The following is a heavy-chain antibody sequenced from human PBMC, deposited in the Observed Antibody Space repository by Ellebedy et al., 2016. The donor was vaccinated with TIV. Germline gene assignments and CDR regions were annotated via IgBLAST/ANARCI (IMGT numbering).Heavy chain of an antibody. Sequence: GESLKISCQASGYNFSNYWIGWVRQMPGKGLEWMGVIYAGDSETRYNPSFQGQVTISVDRSLSTAYLQWDSLKASDTAMYYCARRGTDRGTDYWGQGTLITVSS. D-gene: IGHD1-1*01. CDR2: IYAGDSET. V-gene: IGHV5-51*01. CDR3: ARRGTDRGTDY. CDR1: GYNFSNYW. J-gene: IGHJ4*02.